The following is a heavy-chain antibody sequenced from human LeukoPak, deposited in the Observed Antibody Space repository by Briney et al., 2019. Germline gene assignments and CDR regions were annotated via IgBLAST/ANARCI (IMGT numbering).Heavy chain of an antibody. D-gene: IGHD3-3*01. CDR3: ARAGLRFLEWLSRGDYYFDY. J-gene: IGHJ4*02. CDR1: GFTFSSYW. Sequence: GGSLRLSYAASGFTFSSYWMSWVRQAPGKGLEWVANIKQDGSEKYYVDSVKGRFTISRDNAKNSLYLQMNSLRAEDTAVYYCARAGLRFLEWLSRGDYYFDYWGQGTLVTVSS. CDR2: IKQDGSEK. V-gene: IGHV3-7*01.